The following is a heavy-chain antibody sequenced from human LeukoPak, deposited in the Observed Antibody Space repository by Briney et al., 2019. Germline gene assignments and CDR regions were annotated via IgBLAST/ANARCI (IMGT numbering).Heavy chain of an antibody. J-gene: IGHJ4*02. Sequence: SVKVSCKASGGTFSSYAISWVRQAPGQGLEWMGGIILIFGTANYAQKFQDRVTITADESTSTAYMELSSLRSEDTAIYYCASRLYCSNTRCRNFPFAYWGQGTLVTVSS. D-gene: IGHD2-2*01. CDR1: GGTFSSYA. CDR2: IILIFGTA. CDR3: ASRLYCSNTRCRNFPFAY. V-gene: IGHV1-69*01.